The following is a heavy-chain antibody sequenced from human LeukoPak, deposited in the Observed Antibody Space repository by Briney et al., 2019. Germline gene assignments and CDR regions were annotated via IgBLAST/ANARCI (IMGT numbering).Heavy chain of an antibody. CDR2: ISSNGGST. J-gene: IGHJ4*02. CDR1: GFTFSIYA. CDR3: VKDDSYYYDSGSYPQ. V-gene: IGHV3-64D*09. D-gene: IGHD3-22*01. Sequence: GGSLRLSCSASGFTFSIYAMHWVRQAPGKGLECVSAISSNGGSTYYADSVKGRFTISRDNSKNTLYLQMSSLRAEDTAVYYCVKDDSYYYDSGSYPQWGQGTLVTVSS.